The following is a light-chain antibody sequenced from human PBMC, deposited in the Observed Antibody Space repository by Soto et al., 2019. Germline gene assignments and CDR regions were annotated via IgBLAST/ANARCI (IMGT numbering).Light chain of an antibody. V-gene: IGKV3-20*01. CDR3: QQYADSPRT. CDR1: QSVGKNY. CDR2: GAS. Sequence: EIVLTQSPGALSLSPGERATLSCRASQSVGKNYLAWYQQKPGQAPRFLMYGASSRATGIPDRFSGSGSGTDFTLTISRLEPEDFAVYYGQQYADSPRTFGQGTRVEIK. J-gene: IGKJ1*01.